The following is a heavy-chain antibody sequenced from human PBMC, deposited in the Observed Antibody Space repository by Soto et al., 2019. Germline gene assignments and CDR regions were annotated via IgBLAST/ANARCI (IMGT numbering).Heavy chain of an antibody. CDR1: GGSFSAYY. CDR2: INHSGST. CDR3: ARDKITGLFDY. J-gene: IGHJ4*02. Sequence: QVQLQQWGAGLLKPSETLSLTCAVYGGSFSAYYWTWIRQPPGTGLEWIGEINHSGSTNYNPSLNSRVTISVDTSKNQFSLKLTSVTAADTAVYYCARDKITGLFDYWGQGTLVIVSS. D-gene: IGHD2-8*02. V-gene: IGHV4-34*01.